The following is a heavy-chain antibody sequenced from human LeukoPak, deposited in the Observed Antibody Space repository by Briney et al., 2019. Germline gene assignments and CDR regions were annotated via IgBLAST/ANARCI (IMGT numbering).Heavy chain of an antibody. CDR2: ISSRSSYI. Sequence: GGSLRLSCAAAAFTFSSYSMNWDRQAPGKGLEWVSSISSRSSYIYYADSVKGRFTISRDNAKNSLYLQMNSLRAEDTAVYFCSSTYGAGSYYTPYYFDYWGQGTLVTVSS. D-gene: IGHD3-10*01. V-gene: IGHV3-21*01. J-gene: IGHJ4*02. CDR3: SSTYGAGSYYTPYYFDY. CDR1: AFTFSSYS.